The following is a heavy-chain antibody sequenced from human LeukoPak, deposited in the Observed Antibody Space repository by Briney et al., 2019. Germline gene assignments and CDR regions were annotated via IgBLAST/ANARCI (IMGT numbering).Heavy chain of an antibody. Sequence: PSETLSLTCTVSGGSISSYYWSWIRQPPGKGLEWIGYIYYSGSTNYNPSLKSRVTISVDTSKNQFSLKLSSVTAADTAVYYCARQGSGWYLAFDIWGQGTMVTVS. J-gene: IGHJ3*02. CDR3: ARQGSGWYLAFDI. D-gene: IGHD6-19*01. V-gene: IGHV4-59*08. CDR1: GGSISSYY. CDR2: IYYSGST.